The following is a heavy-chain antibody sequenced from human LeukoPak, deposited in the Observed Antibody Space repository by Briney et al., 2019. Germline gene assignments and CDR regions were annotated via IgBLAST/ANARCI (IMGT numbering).Heavy chain of an antibody. D-gene: IGHD6-13*01. CDR1: GFTFSTYW. CDR2: ISSDGSSI. V-gene: IGHV3-74*01. CDR3: ARVVGDSSSWYSGFDC. Sequence: GGSLRLSCAASGFTFSTYWMHWVRQAPGKGLVWVSRISSDGSSISYADPVKGRFTISRDNAKNTLYLQMNSLRVEDAAVYYCARVVGDSSSWYSGFDCWGQGTLVTVS. J-gene: IGHJ4*02.